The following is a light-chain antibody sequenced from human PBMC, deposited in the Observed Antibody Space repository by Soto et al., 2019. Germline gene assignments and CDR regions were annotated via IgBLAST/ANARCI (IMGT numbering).Light chain of an antibody. CDR3: QQSYSTPWT. J-gene: IGKJ1*01. V-gene: IGKV1-39*01. CDR2: TSS. Sequence: DIQMTQSPSSLSASVGDRVTITCRASQSISSYLNWYQQKPGQAPNLLIYTSSNLQSGVPSRFTGSGFATDFTLTISSLQPEDFASYYCQQSYSTPWTFGQGTKVDI. CDR1: QSISSY.